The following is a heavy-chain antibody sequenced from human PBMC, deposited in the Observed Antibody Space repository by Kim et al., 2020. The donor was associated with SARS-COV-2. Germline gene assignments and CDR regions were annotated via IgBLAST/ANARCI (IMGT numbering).Heavy chain of an antibody. D-gene: IGHD2-2*02. J-gene: IGHJ6*02. CDR1: GGSISSYY. Sequence: SETLSLTCTVSGGSISSYYWSWIRQPPGKGLEWIGYIYYSGSTNYNPSLKSRVTISVDTSKNQFSLKLSSVTAADTAVYYCARDRGWGDCSSTSCYTGHYYYYYGMDVWGQGTTVTVSS. CDR2: IYYSGST. CDR3: ARDRGWGDCSSTSCYTGHYYYYYGMDV. V-gene: IGHV4-59*13.